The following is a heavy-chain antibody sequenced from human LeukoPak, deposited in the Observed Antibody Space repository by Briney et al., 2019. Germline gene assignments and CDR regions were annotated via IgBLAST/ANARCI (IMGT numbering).Heavy chain of an antibody. Sequence: GGSLRLSCAASEFTFSSYAMSWVRQAPGKGLEWVSAISASGGDTNYADSVKGRFTISRDNSKNTLYLQMNSLRAEDTAVYYCAKGDRGLPSRGVIWFDPWGQGTLVTASS. V-gene: IGHV3-23*01. CDR3: AKGDRGLPSRGVIWFDP. CDR2: ISASGGDT. J-gene: IGHJ5*02. D-gene: IGHD3-10*01. CDR1: EFTFSSYA.